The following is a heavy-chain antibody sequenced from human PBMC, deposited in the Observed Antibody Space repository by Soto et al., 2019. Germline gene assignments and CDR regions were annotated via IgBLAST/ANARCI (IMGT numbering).Heavy chain of an antibody. CDR3: AKDPVPYNGKWDWFDS. Sequence: DVQLLESGGGLVQPGGSLTLSCAASRFTFSDFAMSWVRQAPGKGLEWVSSIGGGGSDTYYADSVKGRFTISRDNSKNTLYMQMDSLRDEHTAVYYCAKDPVPYNGKWDWFDSWGQGTLVIVSS. J-gene: IGHJ5*01. D-gene: IGHD1-20*01. CDR2: IGGGGSDT. V-gene: IGHV3-23*01. CDR1: RFTFSDFA.